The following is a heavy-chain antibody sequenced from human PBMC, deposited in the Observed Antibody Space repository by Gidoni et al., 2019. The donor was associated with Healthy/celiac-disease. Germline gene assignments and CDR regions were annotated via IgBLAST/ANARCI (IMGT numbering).Heavy chain of an antibody. CDR3: ARIHWNYRWFDP. J-gene: IGHJ5*02. D-gene: IGHD1-7*01. V-gene: IGHV2-26*01. Sequence: IFSNDEKSYSTSLKSRLTISKDTSKSQVVLTMTNMDPVDTATYYCARIHWNYRWFDPWGQGTLVTVSS. CDR2: IFSNDEK.